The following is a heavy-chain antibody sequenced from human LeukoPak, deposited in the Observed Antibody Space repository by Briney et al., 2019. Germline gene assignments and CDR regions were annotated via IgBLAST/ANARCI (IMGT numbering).Heavy chain of an antibody. CDR1: GGSFNPFY. D-gene: IGHD5-18*01. CDR3: AEGAPYRAHDS. Sequence: SETLSLTCAFCGGSFNPFYWIWTRQPPGKGLEWIGQINRYGSANYNPSLKSRFAISLDTSKSQFSLKVTSVTAADTAVYYCAEGAPYRAHDSWGQGTLVTVSS. CDR2: INRYGSA. J-gene: IGHJ4*02. V-gene: IGHV4-34*01.